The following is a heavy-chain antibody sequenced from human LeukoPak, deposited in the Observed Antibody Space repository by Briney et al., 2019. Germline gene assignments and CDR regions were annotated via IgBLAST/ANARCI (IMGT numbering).Heavy chain of an antibody. CDR1: GFTFSSYG. D-gene: IGHD2-2*01. Sequence: PGGSLRLSCAASGFTFSSYGMHWVRQAPGKGLEGVAVIWYDGSIKYYADSVKGRFTISRDNSKNTLYLQMNSLRAEDTAVYYCAKDLPSGVVVPAALWGQGTLVTVSS. CDR2: IWYDGSIK. V-gene: IGHV3-33*06. J-gene: IGHJ4*02. CDR3: AKDLPSGVVVPAAL.